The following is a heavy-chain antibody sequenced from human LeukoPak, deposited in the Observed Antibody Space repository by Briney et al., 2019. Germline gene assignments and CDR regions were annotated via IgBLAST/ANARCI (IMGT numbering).Heavy chain of an antibody. CDR2: ISWNSGSI. CDR3: AKDRGYSYGGAAFDY. Sequence: PGGSLRLSCAVSGLTFDDYAMHWVRQAPGKGLEWVSGISWNSGSIGYADSVKGRFTISRDNAKNSLYLQMNSLRAEDTALYYCAKDRGYSYGGAAFDYWGQGTLVTVSS. V-gene: IGHV3-9*01. CDR1: GLTFDDYA. D-gene: IGHD5-18*01. J-gene: IGHJ4*02.